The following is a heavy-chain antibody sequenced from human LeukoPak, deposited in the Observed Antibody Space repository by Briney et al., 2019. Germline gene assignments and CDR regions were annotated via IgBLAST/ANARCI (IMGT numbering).Heavy chain of an antibody. CDR3: ARGRPHGNDY. D-gene: IGHD4-23*01. Sequence: GGSLRLSCAASGFTFSSYWMNWVRQAPGKGLVWVSRIASDGSSTAYADSVKGRFSISRDNAKNTPYLQMNSLRVEDTAVYYCARGRPHGNDYWGQGTLVTVSS. CDR2: IASDGSST. V-gene: IGHV3-74*01. J-gene: IGHJ4*02. CDR1: GFTFSSYW.